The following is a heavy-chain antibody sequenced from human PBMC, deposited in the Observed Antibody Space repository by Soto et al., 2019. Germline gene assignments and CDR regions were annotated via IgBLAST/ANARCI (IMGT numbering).Heavy chain of an antibody. D-gene: IGHD5-12*01. CDR3: AAGRSGYRFDY. CDR2: TYYRSKWYN. V-gene: IGHV6-1*01. J-gene: IGHJ4*02. Sequence: PSQTLSLTCAISGDSVSSNSATRNWIRQSPSRGLEFLGRTYYRSKWYNDYAPPVRSRITINPDTSKNQFSLQLDSVTPEDTAVYYCAAGRSGYRFDYWGQGTLVTVSS. CDR1: GDSVSSNSAT.